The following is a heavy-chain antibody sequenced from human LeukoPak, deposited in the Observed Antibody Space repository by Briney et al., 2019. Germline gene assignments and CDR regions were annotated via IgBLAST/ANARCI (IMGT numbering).Heavy chain of an antibody. CDR1: GGTFSSYA. V-gene: IGHV1-69*13. J-gene: IGHJ4*02. D-gene: IGHD5-12*01. Sequence: GASVKVSCKASGGTFSSYAISWVRQAPGQGLEWMGGIIPIFGTANYAQKFQGRVTITADESTSTAYMELSSLRSEDTAVHYCATAKVARYDLDSPLGYWGQGTLVTVSS. CDR2: IIPIFGTA. CDR3: ATAKVARYDLDSPLGY.